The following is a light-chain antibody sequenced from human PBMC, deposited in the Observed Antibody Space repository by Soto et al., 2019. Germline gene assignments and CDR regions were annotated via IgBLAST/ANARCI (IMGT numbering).Light chain of an antibody. Sequence: DIVMTQSPDSLAVSLGERATIDCKSSQTILYSPNYKNNLGSNLLIYWASTRESGVPDRLSGSGSGTDFTLSVSSLQAEDVAVYYCQQYYGVRPTIGQGTKVDIK. CDR3: QQYYGVRPT. CDR1: QTILYSPNYKNN. J-gene: IGKJ1*01. V-gene: IGKV4-1*01. CDR2: WAS.